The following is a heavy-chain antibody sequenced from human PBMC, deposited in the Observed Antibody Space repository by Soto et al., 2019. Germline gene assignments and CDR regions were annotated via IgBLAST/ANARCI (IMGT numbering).Heavy chain of an antibody. Sequence: LRLSCAASGFTFSSYGMHWVRQAPGKGLEWVAVISYDRSNKYYADSVKGRLTISRDNSKNTLYLQMNSLRAEDTAVYYCAKDTFLAVAGRFDYWGQGTLVTVPS. CDR3: AKDTFLAVAGRFDY. V-gene: IGHV3-30*18. J-gene: IGHJ4*02. CDR2: ISYDRSNK. CDR1: GFTFSSYG. D-gene: IGHD6-19*01.